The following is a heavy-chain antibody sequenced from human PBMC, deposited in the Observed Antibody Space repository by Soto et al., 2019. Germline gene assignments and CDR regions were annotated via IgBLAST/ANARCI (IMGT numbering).Heavy chain of an antibody. Sequence: SETLSLTCAVYGGSFSGYYWSWIRQPPGKGLEWIGEINQSGSTNYNPYLQRRVTISVDTSKNQFSLKLSSVTAAATAVYYCARGSSLYQLLRDYNWFDPWGQGTLVTVSS. CDR2: INQSGST. CDR3: ARGSSLYQLLRDYNWFDP. CDR1: GGSFSGYY. J-gene: IGHJ5*02. V-gene: IGHV4-34*01. D-gene: IGHD2-2*01.